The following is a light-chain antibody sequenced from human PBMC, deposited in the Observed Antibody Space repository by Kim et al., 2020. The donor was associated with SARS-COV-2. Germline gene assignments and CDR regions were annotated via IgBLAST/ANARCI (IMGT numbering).Light chain of an antibody. V-gene: IGLV2-23*01. CDR3: CSYAGSSTLV. CDR2: EGS. J-gene: IGLJ3*02. Sequence: GESITISCTGTSSDVGSYNLVSWYQQHPDKAPKRMIHEGSKRPSGVSNRFSGSKSGNTASLTISGLQAEDEADYYCCSYAGSSTLVFGGGTQLTVL. CDR1: SSDVGSYNL.